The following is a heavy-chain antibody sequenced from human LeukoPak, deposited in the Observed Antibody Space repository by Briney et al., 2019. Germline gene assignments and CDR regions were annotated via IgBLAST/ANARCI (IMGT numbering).Heavy chain of an antibody. V-gene: IGHV4-34*01. Sequence: NPSETLSLTCAVYGGSFSGYYWSWIRQPPGKGLEWIGEINHSGSTNYNPSLKSRVTISVDTSKNQFSLKLSSVTAADTAVYYCARGTRHYVWGSYRSYYFDYWGQGTLVTVSP. J-gene: IGHJ4*02. CDR1: GGSFSGYY. CDR2: INHSGST. D-gene: IGHD3-16*02. CDR3: ARGTRHYVWGSYRSYYFDY.